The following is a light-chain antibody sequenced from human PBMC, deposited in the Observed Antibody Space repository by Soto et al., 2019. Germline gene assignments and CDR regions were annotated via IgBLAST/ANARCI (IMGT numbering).Light chain of an antibody. CDR2: EGS. V-gene: IGLV2-23*01. CDR3: CSYATGSTFF. J-gene: IGLJ2*01. Sequence: QSVLTQPASVSGSPGQSITISCTGTSSDVGSYNFVSWYQQYPGKAPKVLIYEGSKRPSGVSNRFSGSKSGNMASLTISGLQADDEADYYCCSYATGSTFFFGGGTQLTVL. CDR1: SSDVGSYNF.